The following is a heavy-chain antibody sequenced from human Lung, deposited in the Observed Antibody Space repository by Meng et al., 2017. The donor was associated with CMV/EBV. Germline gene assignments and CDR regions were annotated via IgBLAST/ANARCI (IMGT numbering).Heavy chain of an antibody. CDR2: TRNKASGFTT. Sequence: SGPTLGDYSMDWVRQAPGKGLGWVARTRNKASGFTTEYAASVKGRFTISRDDSKNSLYLQMDSLKTEDTAVYHCARAGAGTRYFDYWGQGTLVTVSS. D-gene: IGHD1-14*01. CDR1: GPTLGDYS. CDR3: ARAGAGTRYFDY. V-gene: IGHV3-72*01. J-gene: IGHJ4*02.